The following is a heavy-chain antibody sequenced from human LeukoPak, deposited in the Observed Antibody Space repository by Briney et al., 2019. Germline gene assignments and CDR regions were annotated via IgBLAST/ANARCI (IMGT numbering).Heavy chain of an antibody. D-gene: IGHD6-13*01. Sequence: GGSLRLSCAASGFTFSDYYMSWIRQAPGKGLEWLSYISGNTVCTNYAHSVKGRFTISRDNAKNSLYLQMNSLRVEDTAVYYCARDGAAAGPDRADFDYWGQGTLVTVSS. CDR1: GFTFSDYY. CDR3: ARDGAAAGPDRADFDY. J-gene: IGHJ4*02. CDR2: ISGNTVCT. V-gene: IGHV3-11*05.